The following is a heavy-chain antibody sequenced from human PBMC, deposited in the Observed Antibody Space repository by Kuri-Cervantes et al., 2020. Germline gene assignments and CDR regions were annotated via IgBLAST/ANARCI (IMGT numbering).Heavy chain of an antibody. J-gene: IGHJ4*02. CDR2: ISSNSGSI. D-gene: IGHD4-17*01. Sequence: SLKISCAASGFTFDDYAMRWVRQAPGKGLEWVSGISSNSGSIGYADSVKGRFTISRDNAKNSLYLQMNSLRAEDTALYYCAKDRSFKGVTVTSLFDYWGQGTLVTVSS. V-gene: IGHV3-9*01. CDR3: AKDRSFKGVTVTSLFDY. CDR1: GFTFDDYA.